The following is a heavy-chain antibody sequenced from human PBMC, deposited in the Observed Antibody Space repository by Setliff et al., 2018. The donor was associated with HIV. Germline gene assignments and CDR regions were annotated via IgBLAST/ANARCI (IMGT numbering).Heavy chain of an antibody. Sequence: SETLSLTCPVSGYSLSSGYYWAWIRQPPGKGLEWIGSVFYRGSTYYNPSLKSRLTMSIDTSNNQFSLKLSSVTAANTAIYFCTNSGRKIYYNTATYYHFDYWGRGILVTVSS. V-gene: IGHV4-38-2*01. CDR3: TNSGRKIYYNTATYYHFDY. J-gene: IGHJ4*02. CDR2: VFYRGST. CDR1: GYSLSSGYY. D-gene: IGHD3-10*01.